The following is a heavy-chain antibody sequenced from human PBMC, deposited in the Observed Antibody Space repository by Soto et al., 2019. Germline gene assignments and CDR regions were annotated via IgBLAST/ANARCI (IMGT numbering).Heavy chain of an antibody. CDR1: GDSISNLDYF. J-gene: IGHJ5*01. CDR2: IYKSATT. CDR3: ARGRYCLTGRCFPNWFDS. V-gene: IGHV4-30-4*01. D-gene: IGHD7-27*01. Sequence: PSETLSLTCSVSGDSISNLDYFWAWIRQPPGQALEYIGYIYKSATTYYNPSFESRVAISVDTSKSQFSLHVTSVTAADTAVYFCARGRYCLTGRCFPNWFDSWGQGALVTVSS.